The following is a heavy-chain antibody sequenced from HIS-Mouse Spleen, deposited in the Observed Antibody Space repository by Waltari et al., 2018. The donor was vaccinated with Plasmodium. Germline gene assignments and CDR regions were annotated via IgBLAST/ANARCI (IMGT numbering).Heavy chain of an antibody. CDR1: GGSFSGYY. D-gene: IGHD2-21*02. J-gene: IGHJ4*02. CDR2: INHSGST. Sequence: QVQLQQWGAGLLKPSETLSLTCAVYGGSFSGYYWSWIRQPPGKGLEWIGEINHSGSTNYNPSLKSRVTISVDTSKNQFSLKLSSVTAVDTAVYYCARGRRIVVVTAPRGFFDYWGQGTLVTVSS. V-gene: IGHV4-34*01. CDR3: ARGRRIVVVTAPRGFFDY.